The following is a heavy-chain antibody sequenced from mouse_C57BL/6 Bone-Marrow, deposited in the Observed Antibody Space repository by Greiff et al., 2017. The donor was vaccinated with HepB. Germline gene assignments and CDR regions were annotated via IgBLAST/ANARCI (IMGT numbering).Heavy chain of an antibody. CDR2: IRNKANGYTT. Sequence: EVHLVESGGGLVQPGGSLSLSCAASGFTFTDYYMSWVRQPPGKALEWLGFIRNKANGYTTEYSASVKGRFTISRDNSQSILYLQMNALRAEDSATYYCARSPSYGYDGPRAMDYWGQGTSVTVSS. CDR3: ARSPSYGYDGPRAMDY. V-gene: IGHV7-3*01. CDR1: GFTFTDYY. J-gene: IGHJ4*01. D-gene: IGHD2-9*01.